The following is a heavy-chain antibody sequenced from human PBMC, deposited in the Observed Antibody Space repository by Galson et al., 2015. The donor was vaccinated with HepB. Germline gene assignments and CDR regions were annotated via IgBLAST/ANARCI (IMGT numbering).Heavy chain of an antibody. CDR2: VNPTGSNT. CDR3: ARSGYDSSLNYYYYYGMDV. Sequence: SVKVSCKASRYSFTTYDYIHWVRQAPGQGLEWMGMVNPTGSNTVYAQRFQGRVTMTRDTSSTTVYMELSSLTSEDTAVYYCARSGYDSSLNYYYYYGMDVWAQGTTVTVSS. D-gene: IGHD5-12*01. CDR1: RYSFTTYDY. J-gene: IGHJ6*02. V-gene: IGHV1-46*01.